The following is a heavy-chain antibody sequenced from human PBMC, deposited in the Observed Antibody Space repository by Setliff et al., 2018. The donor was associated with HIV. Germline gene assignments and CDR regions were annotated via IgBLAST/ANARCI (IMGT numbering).Heavy chain of an antibody. D-gene: IGHD6-6*01. V-gene: IGHV1-69*13. Sequence: SVKVSCKASGGTFSSYGISWVRQAPGQGLEWMGGVIPIFGTANYAQKFQGRVTITADESTSTVYMDLSSLGSEDTAMYYCAKESTIAARPARYFDLWGRGTQVTVSS. J-gene: IGHJ2*01. CDR1: GGTFSSYG. CDR3: AKESTIAARPARYFDL. CDR2: VIPIFGTA.